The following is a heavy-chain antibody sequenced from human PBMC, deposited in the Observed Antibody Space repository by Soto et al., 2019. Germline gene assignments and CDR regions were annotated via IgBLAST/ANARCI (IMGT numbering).Heavy chain of an antibody. CDR2: VSGSGGST. CDR3: AKVPTSYYYYYMDV. V-gene: IGHV3-23*01. Sequence: GGSLRLSCAASAFTFSSYAMSWVRQAPGKGLEWVSAVSGSGGSTSYADHVKGRFTISRDGPKNTLYLQINSLRAEDTAVYFCAKVPTSYYYYYMDVWRKGTTVTVSS. J-gene: IGHJ6*03. CDR1: AFTFSSYA.